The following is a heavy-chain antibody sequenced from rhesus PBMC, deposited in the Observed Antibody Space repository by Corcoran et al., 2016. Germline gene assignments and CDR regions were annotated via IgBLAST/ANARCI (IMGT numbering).Heavy chain of an antibody. J-gene: IGHJ4*01. CDR3: ARTYSGSWNY. CDR1: SDSISSGNW. D-gene: IGHD6-25*01. V-gene: IGHV4-65*02. CDR2: IGGSSGTT. Sequence: QVQLQETGPGLGKPSETLSLTCAVSSDSISSGNWWSWIRQPPGQGLEWIGNIGGSSGTTYYNPSLKSRVTISKDTSKNQFSLNLNSVTAADTAVYYCARTYSGSWNYWGQGVLVTVSS.